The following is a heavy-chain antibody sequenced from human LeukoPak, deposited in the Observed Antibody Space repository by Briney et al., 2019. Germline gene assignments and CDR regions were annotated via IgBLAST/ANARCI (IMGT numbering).Heavy chain of an antibody. Sequence: KPSETLSLTCAVSGGSISSSSYYWGWIRQPPGKGLEWIGSFYYSGRIYYNPSLKSRVTISVDTSKNQVSLKLSSVTAADTAVYYCARGIGGHSQGAFDIWCQGTMVTVSS. J-gene: IGHJ3*02. CDR3: ARGIGGHSQGAFDI. V-gene: IGHV4-39*07. CDR1: GGSISSSSYY. CDR2: FYYSGRI. D-gene: IGHD6-13*01.